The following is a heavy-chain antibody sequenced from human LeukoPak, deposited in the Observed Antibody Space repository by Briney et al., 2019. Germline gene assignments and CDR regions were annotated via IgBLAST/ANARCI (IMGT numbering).Heavy chain of an antibody. Sequence: TSETLSLTCTVSGGSISSGSYYWSWIRQPAGKGLEWIGRIYTSGSTNYNPSLKSRVTISVDTSKNQFSLKLSSVTAADTAVYHCARSYYDLPSFDYWGQGTLVTVSS. CDR3: ARSYYDLPSFDY. CDR2: IYTSGST. CDR1: GGSISSGSYY. D-gene: IGHD3-3*01. J-gene: IGHJ4*02. V-gene: IGHV4-61*02.